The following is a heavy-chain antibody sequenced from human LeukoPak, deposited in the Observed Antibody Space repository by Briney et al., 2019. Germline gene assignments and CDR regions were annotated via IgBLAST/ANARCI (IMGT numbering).Heavy chain of an antibody. CDR1: GFTFSSYA. CDR2: ISAGT. J-gene: IGHJ6*02. V-gene: IGHV3-23*01. Sequence: PGGSLRLSCAASGFTFSSYAMTWVRQAPGKGLEWVSTISAGTYYADSVKGRFTISRDNSKNTLYLQMNSLRAEDTAVYYCAKDSIDEGYYYGMDVWGQGTTVTVSS. CDR3: AKDSIDEGYYYGMDV.